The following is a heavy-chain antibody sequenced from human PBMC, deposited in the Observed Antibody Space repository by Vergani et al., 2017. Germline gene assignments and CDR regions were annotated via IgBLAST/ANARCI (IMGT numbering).Heavy chain of an antibody. V-gene: IGHV4-4*02. J-gene: IGHJ6*02. Sequence: QVQLQESGPGLVKPSGTLSLTCAVSGGSISSSNWSSWVRPPPGKGLDWIGENCHSGSTNDNPSLQSRVTISVAKYKIQFSLKLSSVTGADTAVYYCARSRSRNSSGRHHYYYYGMDVWGQGTTVTVSS. CDR2: NCHSGST. CDR1: GGSISSSNW. CDR3: ARSRSRNSSGRHHYYYYGMDV. D-gene: IGHD6-19*01.